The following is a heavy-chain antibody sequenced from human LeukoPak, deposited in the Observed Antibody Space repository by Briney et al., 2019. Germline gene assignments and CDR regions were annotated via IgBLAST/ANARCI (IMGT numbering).Heavy chain of an antibody. CDR1: GFTVSSNY. J-gene: IGHJ4*02. CDR3: ARERSGSYRFDY. Sequence: GGSLRLSCAASGFTVSSNYMSWVRQAPGKGLEWVSVIYSGGSTYYADSVMGRFTISRDNSKNTLYLQMNSLRAEDTAVYYCARERSGSYRFDYWGQGTLVTVSS. V-gene: IGHV3-66*01. CDR2: IYSGGST. D-gene: IGHD1-26*01.